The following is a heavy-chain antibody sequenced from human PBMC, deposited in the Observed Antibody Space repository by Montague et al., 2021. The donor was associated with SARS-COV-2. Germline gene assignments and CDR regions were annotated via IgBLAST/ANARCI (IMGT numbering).Heavy chain of an antibody. CDR1: GFIFSDYN. Sequence: SLRLSCAASGFIFSDYNMTWIRQTPGKGLEWISYINGASSRTNYADSVKGRFTISRDNAKNSLFLQMNSLRVEDTAEYYCARGISLFDPWGQGTLVTVSS. CDR2: INGASSRT. CDR3: ARGISLFDP. V-gene: IGHV3-11*05. J-gene: IGHJ5*02.